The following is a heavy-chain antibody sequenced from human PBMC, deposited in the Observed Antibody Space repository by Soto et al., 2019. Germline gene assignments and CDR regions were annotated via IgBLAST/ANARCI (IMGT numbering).Heavy chain of an antibody. J-gene: IGHJ6*02. CDR2: ISYDGSNK. CDR1: GFTFSSYG. CDR3: AKGPTYNWNYYYSYYGMDV. Sequence: QVQLVESGGGVVQPGRSLRLSCAASGFTFSSYGMHWVRQAPGKGLEWVAVISYDGSNKYYADSVKGRFTISRDNSKNTLYLQMNSLRAEDTAVYYCAKGPTYNWNYYYSYYGMDVWGQGTTVTVSS. D-gene: IGHD1-7*01. V-gene: IGHV3-30*18.